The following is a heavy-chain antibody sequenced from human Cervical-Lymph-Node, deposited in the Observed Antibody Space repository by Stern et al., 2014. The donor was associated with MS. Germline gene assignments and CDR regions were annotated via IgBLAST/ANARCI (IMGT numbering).Heavy chain of an antibody. CDR2: INPGDSAP. J-gene: IGHJ4*02. V-gene: IGHV5-51*01. Sequence: VQLVQSGAELIRPGESLKISCKGSGYTFSIYWIAWVRQMPGKGLEWMGIINPGDSAPRYSPSFQGQVTMSADKSTSTAYLQWSSLNASDSAMYFCARQTTAWASDVWGQGTLVTVSS. CDR3: ARQTTAWASDV. CDR1: GYTFSIYW. D-gene: IGHD1-14*01.